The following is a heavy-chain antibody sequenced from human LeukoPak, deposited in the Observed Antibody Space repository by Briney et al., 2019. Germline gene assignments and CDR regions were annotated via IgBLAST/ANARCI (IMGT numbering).Heavy chain of an antibody. CDR3: AKEGIGLRFLEWSAFDP. D-gene: IGHD3-3*01. Sequence: GGSLRLSCAASGFTFSDYYMSWVRQAPGKGLEWVSAISGSGGSTYYADSVKGRFTISRDNSKNTLYLQMNSLRAEDTAVYYCAKEGIGLRFLEWSAFDPWGQGTLVTVSS. CDR1: GFTFSDYY. V-gene: IGHV3-23*01. CDR2: ISGSGGST. J-gene: IGHJ5*02.